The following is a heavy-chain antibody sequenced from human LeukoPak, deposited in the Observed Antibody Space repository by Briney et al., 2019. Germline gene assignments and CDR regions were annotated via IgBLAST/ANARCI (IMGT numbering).Heavy chain of an antibody. CDR3: ARGVVRQRRYCSSTSCYELRFDY. Sequence: PSETLSLTCAVYGGSFSGYYWSWIRQPPGKGLEWIGGINHSGSTNYNPSLKSRVTISVDTSKNQFSLKLSSVTAADTAVYYCARGVVRQRRYCSSTSCYELRFDYWGQGTLVTVSS. D-gene: IGHD2-2*01. J-gene: IGHJ4*02. V-gene: IGHV4-34*01. CDR2: INHSGST. CDR1: GGSFSGYY.